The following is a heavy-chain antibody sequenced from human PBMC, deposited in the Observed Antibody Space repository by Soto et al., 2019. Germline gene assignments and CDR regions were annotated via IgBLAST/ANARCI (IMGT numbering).Heavy chain of an antibody. CDR3: ARHTPAISISDH. Sequence: SETLSLTCTVSGGSISSHYWSWIRQPPGKGLGWIGYIYHSGSTNYNPSLKSRVTISIDTSKNQFSLKLSSVTAADTAVYYCARHTPAISISDHWGQGTLVTVSS. CDR2: IYHSGST. CDR1: GGSISSHY. D-gene: IGHD2-15*01. V-gene: IGHV4-59*08. J-gene: IGHJ4*02.